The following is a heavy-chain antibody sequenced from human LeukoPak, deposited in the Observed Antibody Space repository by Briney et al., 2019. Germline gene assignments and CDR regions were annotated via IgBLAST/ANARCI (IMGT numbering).Heavy chain of an antibody. V-gene: IGHV4-61*08. CDR1: GGSISSGDYY. Sequence: SETLSLTCTVSGGSISSGDYYWSWIRQPPGKGLEWIGYIYYSGSTNYNPSLQSRVTISVDASKNQFSLKLSSVTAADTAVYYCAREDYSNYVGGNYYYYYYMDVWGKGTTVTVSS. J-gene: IGHJ6*03. CDR3: AREDYSNYVGGNYYYYYYMDV. CDR2: IYYSGST. D-gene: IGHD4-11*01.